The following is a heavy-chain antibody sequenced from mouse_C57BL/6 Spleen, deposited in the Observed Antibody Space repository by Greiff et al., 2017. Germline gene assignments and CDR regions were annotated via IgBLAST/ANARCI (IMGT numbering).Heavy chain of an antibody. CDR3: TREDGFDY. Sequence: VQLQQPGAELVMPGASVKLSCKASGYSFTSYWMHWVKQRPGQGLAWIGEIDPSDSYTNYNQKFKGKSPLTVDKSSSTAYMQLSSLTSEDSAVYYCTREDGFDYWGQGTTLTVSS. CDR2: IDPSDSYT. D-gene: IGHD2-3*01. CDR1: GYSFTSYW. J-gene: IGHJ2*01. V-gene: IGHV1-69*01.